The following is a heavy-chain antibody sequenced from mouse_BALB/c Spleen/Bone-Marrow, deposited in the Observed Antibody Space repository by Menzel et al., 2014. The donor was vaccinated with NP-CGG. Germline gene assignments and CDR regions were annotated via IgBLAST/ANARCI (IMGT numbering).Heavy chain of an antibody. CDR3: ARYLIFYDYDEAMDY. Sequence: EVKLMESGAELVKPGASVMLSCTASGFNIKDTYMHWVKQRPEHGLEWIGRIDPANGDTKYDPKFQGKATITADTSSNTAYLQLSSLTSEDTAVYYCARYLIFYDYDEAMDYWGQGTSVTVSS. D-gene: IGHD2-4*01. J-gene: IGHJ4*01. V-gene: IGHV14-3*02. CDR1: GFNIKDTY. CDR2: IDPANGDT.